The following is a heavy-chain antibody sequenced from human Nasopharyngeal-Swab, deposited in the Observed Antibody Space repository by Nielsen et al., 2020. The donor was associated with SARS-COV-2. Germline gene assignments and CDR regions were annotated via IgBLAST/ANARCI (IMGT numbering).Heavy chain of an antibody. CDR1: GFTFRSYW. J-gene: IGHJ5*02. V-gene: IGHV3-74*01. CDR3: GRDLGGRFST. Sequence: GESLKISCAASGFTFRSYWMHWVRQVPGKGLVWVSRINEDGSITNYADSVEGRFTISRDNAKNTLFLHMNSLRAEDTAVYYCGRDLGGRFSTWGQGTRVTAS. CDR2: INEDGSIT. D-gene: IGHD3-16*01.